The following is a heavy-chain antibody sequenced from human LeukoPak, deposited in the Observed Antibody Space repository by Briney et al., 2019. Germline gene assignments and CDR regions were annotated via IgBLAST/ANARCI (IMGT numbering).Heavy chain of an antibody. CDR2: IYYSGST. CDR3: TGQEYMASNCRRPIDY. V-gene: IGHV4-39*01. D-gene: IGHD5-24*01. Sequence: SETLSLTCTASGFSISSYWYNWVRIRQPPGKGLEWIVNIYYSGSTYYKPSLKTRVTISVDTSMNQFNLKLTHEADADTAEYEYTGQEYMASNCRRPIDYWGQGSLVTVSS. CDR1: GFSISSYWYN. J-gene: IGHJ4*02.